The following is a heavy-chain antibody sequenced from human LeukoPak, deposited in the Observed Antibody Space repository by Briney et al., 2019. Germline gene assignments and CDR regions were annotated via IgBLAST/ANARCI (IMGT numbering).Heavy chain of an antibody. J-gene: IGHJ4*02. CDR1: GFTFSSYS. D-gene: IGHD5-24*01. CDR2: ISSSSSYI. Sequence: GGSLRLSCAASGFTFSSYSMNWVRQAPGKGLEWVSSISSSSSYIYYADSVKGRFTISRDNAKNSLYLQMNSLRAEDTAVYSCARTSRDGYNYAYWGQGTLVTVSS. CDR3: ARTSRDGYNYAY. V-gene: IGHV3-21*01.